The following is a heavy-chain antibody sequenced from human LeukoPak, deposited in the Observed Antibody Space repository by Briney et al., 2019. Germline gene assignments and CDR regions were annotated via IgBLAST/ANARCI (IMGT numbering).Heavy chain of an antibody. V-gene: IGHV4-34*01. CDR2: INHSGST. Sequence: SETLSLTCAVYGGSFSGYYWSWIRQPPGKGLEWIGEINHSGSTNYNPSLTSRVTISVDTSKNQFSLKLSSVTAADTAVYYCARLSLYDTRNDYWGQGTLVTVSS. D-gene: IGHD3-22*01. J-gene: IGHJ4*02. CDR1: GGSFSGYY. CDR3: ARLSLYDTRNDY.